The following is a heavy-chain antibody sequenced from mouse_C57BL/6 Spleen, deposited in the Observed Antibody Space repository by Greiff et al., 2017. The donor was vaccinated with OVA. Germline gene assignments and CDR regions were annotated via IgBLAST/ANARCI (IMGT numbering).Heavy chain of an antibody. Sequence: EVKVEESGGGLVKPGGSLKLSCAASGFTFSDYGMHWVRPAPEKGLEWVAYISSGSSTISYADTVKGRFTISRDNAKNTLFLQMTSLRSEDPAMYYCARHPRGYFDVWGTGTTVTVSS. J-gene: IGHJ1*03. D-gene: IGHD6-1*01. CDR2: ISSGSSTI. CDR3: ARHPRGYFDV. CDR1: GFTFSDYG. V-gene: IGHV5-17*01.